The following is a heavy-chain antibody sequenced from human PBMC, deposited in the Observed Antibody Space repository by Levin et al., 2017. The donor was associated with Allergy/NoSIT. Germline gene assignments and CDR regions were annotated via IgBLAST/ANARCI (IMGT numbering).Heavy chain of an antibody. V-gene: IGHV3-9*01. J-gene: IGHJ3*02. CDR1: GFTFDDHA. D-gene: IGHD2-2*01. Sequence: SLKISCAASGFTFDDHAMHWVRQAPGKGRGWSSGIVWNSAFIGYANSLKGGLAISGDTAKNSLYLQMNSLRPEDTALYYCAKGDVHQVLLRGAFDIWGQGTMVTVSS. CDR3: AKGDVHQVLLRGAFDI. CDR2: IVWNSAFI.